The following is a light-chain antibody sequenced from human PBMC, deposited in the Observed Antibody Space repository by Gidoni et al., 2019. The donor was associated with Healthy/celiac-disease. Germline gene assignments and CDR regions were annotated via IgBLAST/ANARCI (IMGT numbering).Light chain of an antibody. Sequence: DIVMTQSPDSLAVSLGERATINCKSSQSVLYSFNNKNYLAWYQQKPGQPPKLLIYWASTRESGVPDRFSGSGSGTDFTLTISSLQAEDVAVYYCQQYDSTPLYTFGQGTKLEIK. J-gene: IGKJ2*01. V-gene: IGKV4-1*01. CDR3: QQYDSTPLYT. CDR2: WAS. CDR1: QSVLYSFNNKNY.